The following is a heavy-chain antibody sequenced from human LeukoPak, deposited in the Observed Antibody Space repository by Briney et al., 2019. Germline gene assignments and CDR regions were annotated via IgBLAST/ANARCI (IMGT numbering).Heavy chain of an antibody. CDR3: AREAYDSSGYYYYYFDY. D-gene: IGHD3-22*01. CDR1: GGSISSGGYY. V-gene: IGHV4-61*08. J-gene: IGHJ4*02. Sequence: SETLSLTCTVSGGSISSGGYYWSWIRQPPGKGLEWIGYIYYSGSTNYNPSLKSRVTISVDTSKNQFSLKLSSVTAADTAVYYCAREAYDSSGYYYYYFDYWGQGTLVTVSS. CDR2: IYYSGST.